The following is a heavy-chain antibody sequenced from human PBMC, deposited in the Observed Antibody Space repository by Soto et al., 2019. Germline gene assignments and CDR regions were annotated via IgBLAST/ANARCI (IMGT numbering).Heavy chain of an antibody. J-gene: IGHJ4*02. CDR2: IGPSGNMI. D-gene: IGHD5-18*01. CDR1: GFTFSDYF. CDR3: AGRTANTSRYVVC. V-gene: IGHV3-11*01. Sequence: GGSLRLSCAASGFTFSDYFMSWIRQAPGKGLEWVSYIGPSGNMIYYADSVKGRFTISRDNAKNSLYLQMDSLRADDTAVYYCAGRTANTSRYVVCWGQGTLVTVSS.